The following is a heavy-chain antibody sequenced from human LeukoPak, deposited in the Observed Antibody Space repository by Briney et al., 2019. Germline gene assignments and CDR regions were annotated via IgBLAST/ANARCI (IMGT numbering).Heavy chain of an antibody. CDR3: AISSGWSFDY. V-gene: IGHV1-69*04. CDR2: IIPNLGIA. Sequence: SVKVSCKASGGTFSSYAISWVRQAPGQGLEWMGRIIPNLGIANYAQKFQGRVTITADKSTSTAYMELSSLRSEDTAVYYCAISSGWSFDYWGQGTLVTVSS. J-gene: IGHJ4*02. CDR1: GGTFSSYA. D-gene: IGHD6-19*01.